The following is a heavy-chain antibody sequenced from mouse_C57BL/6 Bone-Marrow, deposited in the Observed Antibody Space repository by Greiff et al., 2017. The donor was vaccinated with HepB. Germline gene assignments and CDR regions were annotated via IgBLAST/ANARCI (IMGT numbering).Heavy chain of an antibody. V-gene: IGHV3-6*01. J-gene: IGHJ1*03. CDR2: ISYDGSN. CDR3: ATQIPLYYYGSSYGYFDV. D-gene: IGHD1-1*01. CDR1: GYSITSGYY. Sequence: DVHLVESGPGLVKPSQSLSLTCSVTGYSITSGYYWNWIRQFPGNKLEWMGYISYDGSNNYNPSLKNRISITRDTSKNQFFLKLNSVTTEDTATYYCATQIPLYYYGSSYGYFDVWGTGTTVTVSS.